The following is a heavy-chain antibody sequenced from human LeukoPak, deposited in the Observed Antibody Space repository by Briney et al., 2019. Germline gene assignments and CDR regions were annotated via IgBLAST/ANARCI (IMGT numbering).Heavy chain of an antibody. V-gene: IGHV4-59*01. J-gene: IGHJ4*02. CDR2: ISYSGST. D-gene: IGHD3-10*01. CDR3: ARVGEVDNDCFDY. Sequence: SETLSLTCSVSGGSISSYYWSWIRQPPGKGLEWIGYISYSGSTNYNPSLKSRVTISIDTSKNQFSLKLSSVTAADTAVYYCARVGEVDNDCFDYWGQGTLVTVSS. CDR1: GGSISSYY.